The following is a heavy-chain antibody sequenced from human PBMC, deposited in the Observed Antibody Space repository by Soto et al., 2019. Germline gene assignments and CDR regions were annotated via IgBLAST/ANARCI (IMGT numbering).Heavy chain of an antibody. V-gene: IGHV3-21*01. CDR3: AGAEYRDGYCFDY. D-gene: IGHD5-18*01. CDR1: GFTFSSDS. CDR2: ISSSGDDI. J-gene: IGHJ4*02. Sequence: EAQLVESGGGLVKPGGSLRLSCAGSGFTFSSDSMNWVRQAPGKGLEWVSSISSSGDDIHYADSVKGRFTISRDTANKLLYLQMNSLRAEDTAVYYCAGAEYRDGYCFDYWGQGTLVTVAS.